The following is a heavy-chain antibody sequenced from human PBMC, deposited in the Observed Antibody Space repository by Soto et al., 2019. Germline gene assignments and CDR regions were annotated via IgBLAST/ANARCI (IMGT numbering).Heavy chain of an antibody. CDR1: GGYFSGYY. D-gene: IGHD3-10*01. V-gene: IGHV4-34*01. CDR2: INHSGST. J-gene: IGHJ5*02. Sequence: SETLSLTCAVYGGYFSGYYWSWIRQPPGKGLEWIGEINHSGSTNYNPSLKSRVTISVDTSKNQFSLKLSSVTAADTAVYYCARFTRYGSTNNWFDPWGQGTLVTVS. CDR3: ARFTRYGSTNNWFDP.